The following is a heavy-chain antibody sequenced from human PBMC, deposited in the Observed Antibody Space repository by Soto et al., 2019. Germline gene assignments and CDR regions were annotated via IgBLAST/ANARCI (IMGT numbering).Heavy chain of an antibody. J-gene: IGHJ6*03. CDR1: GYTFTSYG. D-gene: IGHD3-3*01. CDR2: ISAYNGNT. CDR3: ARGALDYDFWSGYYRRGDYYYYMDV. V-gene: IGHV1-18*01. Sequence: ASVKVSCKASGYTFTSYGISWVRQAPGQGLEWMGWISAYNGNTNYAQKLQGRVTMTTDTSTSTAYMELRSLRSDDTAVYNCARGALDYDFWSGYYRRGDYYYYMDVWGKGTTGTVSS.